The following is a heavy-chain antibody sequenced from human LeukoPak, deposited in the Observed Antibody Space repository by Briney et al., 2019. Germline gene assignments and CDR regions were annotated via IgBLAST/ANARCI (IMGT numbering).Heavy chain of an antibody. J-gene: IGHJ4*02. V-gene: IGHV3-21*01. CDR1: GLSVSSNF. CDR2: ISSSSSYI. D-gene: IGHD1-26*01. CDR3: ARDHSGYFDY. Sequence: PGGSLRLSCAATGLSVSSNFMSWVRQAPGRGLEWVSSISSSSSYIYYADSVKGRFTISRDNSKNMLYLQMNSLRAEDTAVYYCARDHSGYFDYWGQGTLVTVSS.